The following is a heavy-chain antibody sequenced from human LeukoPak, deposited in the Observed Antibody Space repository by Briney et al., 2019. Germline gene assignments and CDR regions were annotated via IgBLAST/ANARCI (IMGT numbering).Heavy chain of an antibody. J-gene: IGHJ4*02. V-gene: IGHV3-11*01. D-gene: IGHD6-13*01. CDR3: AKGTLIAQKNIDY. CDR2: ISSSGSTI. Sequence: GGSLRLSCAASGFTFSDYYMSWIRQAPGKGLEWVSYISSSGSTIYYADSVKGRFTISRDNAKNSLYLQMNSLRAEDTAVYYCAKGTLIAQKNIDYWGQGTLVTVSS. CDR1: GFTFSDYY.